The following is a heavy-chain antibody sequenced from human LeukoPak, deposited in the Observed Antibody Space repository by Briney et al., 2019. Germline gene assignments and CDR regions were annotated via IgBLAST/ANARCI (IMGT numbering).Heavy chain of an antibody. Sequence: GGSLRLSCTVSGITFSRYWMSWVRQAPGKGLEWVANINQYGNRENYVDSVKGRFSISRDNAKNSLFLQMHSLRAEDTAVYYCATTFPYCSDGTCALGGQGTLVTVSS. CDR1: GITFSRYW. J-gene: IGHJ4*02. CDR3: ATTFPYCSDGTCAL. V-gene: IGHV3-7*01. D-gene: IGHD2-15*01. CDR2: INQYGNRE.